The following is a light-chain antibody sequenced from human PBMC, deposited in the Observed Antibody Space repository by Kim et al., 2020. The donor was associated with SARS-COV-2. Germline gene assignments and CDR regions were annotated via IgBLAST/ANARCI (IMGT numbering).Light chain of an antibody. CDR3: QVWDSSTVV. Sequence: GALGQTARITWGGNNIGSKNVHWYQQKPGQAPVLVIYRDSNRPSGIPERFSGSNSGNTATLTISRAQAGDEADYYCQVWDSSTVVFGGGTQLTVL. V-gene: IGLV3-9*01. J-gene: IGLJ2*01. CDR2: RDS. CDR1: NIGSKN.